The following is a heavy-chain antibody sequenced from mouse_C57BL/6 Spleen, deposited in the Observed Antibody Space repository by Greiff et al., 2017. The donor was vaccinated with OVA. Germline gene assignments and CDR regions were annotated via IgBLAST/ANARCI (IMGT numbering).Heavy chain of an antibody. D-gene: IGHD3-2*01. CDR1: GYTFTDYN. CDR3: AREGGDSPEFAY. V-gene: IGHV1-18*01. J-gene: IGHJ3*01. CDR2: INPNNGGT. Sequence: EVKLQQSGPELVKPGASVKIPCKASGYTFTDYNMDWVKQSHGKSLEWIGDINPNNGGTIYNQKFKGKATLTVDKSSSTAYMELRSLTSEDTAVYYCAREGGDSPEFAYWGQGTLVTVSA.